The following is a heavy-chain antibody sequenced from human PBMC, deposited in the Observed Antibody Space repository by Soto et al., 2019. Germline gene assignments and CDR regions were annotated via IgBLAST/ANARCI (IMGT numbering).Heavy chain of an antibody. CDR1: GGSISSGGYY. D-gene: IGHD3-9*01. Sequence: PSETLSLTCTVSGGSISSGGYYWSWIRQHPGKGLEWIGYIYYSGSTYYNPSLKSRVTISVDTSKNQFSLKLSSVAAADTAVYYCARDSYDILTGYPKWLDYWGQGTLVTVSS. CDR2: IYYSGST. V-gene: IGHV4-31*03. J-gene: IGHJ4*02. CDR3: ARDSYDILTGYPKWLDY.